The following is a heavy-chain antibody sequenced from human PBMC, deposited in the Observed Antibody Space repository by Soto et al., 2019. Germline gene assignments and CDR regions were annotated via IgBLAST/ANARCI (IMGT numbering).Heavy chain of an antibody. CDR2: VYYTGRT. D-gene: IGHD3-16*01. CDR3: ARVQSSYYDRAFDL. V-gene: IGHV4-59*08. J-gene: IGHJ4*02. CDR1: GGSISTYY. Sequence: VQLQESGPGLVKPSETLSLTCTVSGGSISTYYWSWIRQPPGKGLEWIGYVYYTGRTDYNPSLRSRVIISVDTSKSQFSLKLTSVTAADTALYYCARVQSSYYDRAFDLWGQGTLVTVSS.